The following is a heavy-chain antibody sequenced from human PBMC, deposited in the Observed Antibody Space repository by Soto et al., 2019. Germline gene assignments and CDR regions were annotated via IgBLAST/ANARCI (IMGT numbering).Heavy chain of an antibody. V-gene: IGHV3-23*01. Sequence: EVQLLGSGGGLVQPGGSLRLSCAASGFTFSSYAMSWVRKAPGKGRGWVSLISGGGGSTYYADSVKGRFTISRDNSKNTLYLQMNSLRAEDTAVYYCASAARENYYCGMDVWGQGTTVTVSS. CDR2: ISGGGGST. J-gene: IGHJ6*02. CDR1: GFTFSSYA. CDR3: ASAARENYYCGMDV.